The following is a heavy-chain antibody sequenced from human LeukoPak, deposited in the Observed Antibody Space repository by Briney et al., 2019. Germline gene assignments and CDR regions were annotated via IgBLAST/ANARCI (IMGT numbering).Heavy chain of an antibody. V-gene: IGHV4-4*02. J-gene: IGHJ4*02. D-gene: IGHD4-17*01. CDR2: VYHTGST. CDR3: ASRHDSGPY. CDR1: GGSISGPNW. Sequence: SETLSLTCAVSGGSISGPNWWTWVRQPPGKGLEWIGEVYHTGSTNYNPSLKSRVTTSVDKSNNQFSLRLTSVTAADTAVYYCASRHDSGPYWGQGTLVTVSS.